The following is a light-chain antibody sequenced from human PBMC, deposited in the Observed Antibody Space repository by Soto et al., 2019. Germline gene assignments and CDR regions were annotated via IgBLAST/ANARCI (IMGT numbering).Light chain of an antibody. CDR3: SSYTTSSTLV. CDR1: SSDVGGYSL. V-gene: IGLV2-8*01. J-gene: IGLJ1*01. CDR2: EVT. Sequence: QSVLTQPPSASGSPGQSVTISCTGTSSDVGGYSLVSWYQQHPGKALKLMIYEVTKRPSGVPDRFSGSKSGNTASLTVSGLQAEDEADYYCSSYTTSSTLVFGTGTKLTVL.